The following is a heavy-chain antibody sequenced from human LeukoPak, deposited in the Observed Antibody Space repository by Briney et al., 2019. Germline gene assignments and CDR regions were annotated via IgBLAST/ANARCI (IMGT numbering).Heavy chain of an antibody. J-gene: IGHJ6*02. CDR2: IYSSGST. CDR1: GGSISSYY. D-gene: IGHD6-13*01. CDR3: ARDEKQQLVPYYGMDV. V-gene: IGHV4-4*07. Sequence: SETLSLTCTVSGGSISSYYWSWIRQPAGKGLEWIGRIYSSGSTNYNPSLKSRVTMSVDTSKNQFSLKLSSVTAADTAVYYCARDEKQQLVPYYGMDVWGQGTTVTVSS.